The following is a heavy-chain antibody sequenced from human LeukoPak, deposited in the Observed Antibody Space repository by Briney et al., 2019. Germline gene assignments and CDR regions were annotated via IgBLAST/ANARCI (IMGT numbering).Heavy chain of an antibody. Sequence: GGSLRLSCAASGFTFSSYGMHWVRQAPGKGLEWVAVISYDGSNKYYADSVKGRFTISRDNSKNTLYLQMNSLRAEDTAVYYCAKVGSGCSSTSCYYYYGMDVWGQGTTVTVSS. V-gene: IGHV3-30*18. D-gene: IGHD2-2*01. CDR3: AKVGSGCSSTSCYYYYGMDV. CDR1: GFTFSSYG. CDR2: ISYDGSNK. J-gene: IGHJ6*02.